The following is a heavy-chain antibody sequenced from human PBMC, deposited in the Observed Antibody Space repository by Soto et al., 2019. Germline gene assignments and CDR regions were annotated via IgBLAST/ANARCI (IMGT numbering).Heavy chain of an antibody. D-gene: IGHD4-4*01. CDR1: GGSISSYY. Sequence: SETLSLTCTVSGGSISSYYWSWVRQPPGKGLEWIGEIYHGGSANYNPSLKSRVTISVDKSKNQFSLKLTSVTAADTAVYYCARGRNFSFDYWGQGTLVTVSS. CDR2: IYHGGSA. J-gene: IGHJ4*02. CDR3: ARGRNFSFDY. V-gene: IGHV4-4*02.